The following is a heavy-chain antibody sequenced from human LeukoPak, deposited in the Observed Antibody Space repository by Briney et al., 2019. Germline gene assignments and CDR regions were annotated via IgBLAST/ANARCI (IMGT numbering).Heavy chain of an antibody. CDR3: ARGRQDVTMIVVVMTAVSYYLDV. Sequence: SETLSLTCAVYGGSISGYYWTWIRQTPEKGLEWIGEMNPSGSTNYNPSLKSRVTISVDTSKNQFSLELSSVTAADTAVYYCARGRQDVTMIVVVMTAVSYYLDVWGKGTTVTVS. CDR2: MNPSGST. V-gene: IGHV4-34*01. D-gene: IGHD3-22*01. CDR1: GGSISGYY. J-gene: IGHJ6*03.